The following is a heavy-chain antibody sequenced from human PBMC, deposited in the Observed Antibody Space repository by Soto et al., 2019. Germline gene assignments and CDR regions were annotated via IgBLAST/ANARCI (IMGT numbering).Heavy chain of an antibody. J-gene: IGHJ4*02. CDR3: ASERSYGLDY. D-gene: IGHD5-18*01. CDR1: GYTFTSYD. V-gene: IGHV1-8*01. CDR2: MNPYSVSA. Sequence: QVQLVQSGAEVKKPGASVKGSCKASGYTFTSYDINWVRQATVQGLEWMGWMNPYSVSAVYAQKFQGSITVTRNTSISTAYMELRSLRSEDTAVYYCASERSYGLDYWGQGTLVTVSS.